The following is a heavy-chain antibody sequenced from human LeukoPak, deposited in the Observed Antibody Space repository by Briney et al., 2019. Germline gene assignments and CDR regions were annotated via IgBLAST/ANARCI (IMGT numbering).Heavy chain of an antibody. Sequence: SETLSLTCAVSGDSISTSNSYWGWIRRPPGKGLEWIGSIYYSGSTYYNPSLKSRVTISVDTSKNQFSLKLSSVTAADTAVYYCARLYSGSYYPFDYWGQGTLVTVSS. J-gene: IGHJ4*02. CDR3: ARLYSGSYYPFDY. CDR2: IYYSGST. CDR1: GDSISTSNSY. D-gene: IGHD1-26*01. V-gene: IGHV4-39*01.